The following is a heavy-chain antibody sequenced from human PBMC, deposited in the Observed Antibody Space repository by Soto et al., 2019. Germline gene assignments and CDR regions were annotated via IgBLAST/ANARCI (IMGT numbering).Heavy chain of an antibody. Sequence: HPGGSLRLSCAASGFTFSSYAMSWVRQAPGKGLEWVSAISGSGGSTYYADSVKGRFTISRDNSKNTLYLQMNSLRAEDTAVYYCAKRDIVLMAGGGAFDIWGQGTMVTVSS. D-gene: IGHD2-8*01. J-gene: IGHJ3*02. CDR2: ISGSGGST. CDR3: AKRDIVLMAGGGAFDI. CDR1: GFTFSSYA. V-gene: IGHV3-23*01.